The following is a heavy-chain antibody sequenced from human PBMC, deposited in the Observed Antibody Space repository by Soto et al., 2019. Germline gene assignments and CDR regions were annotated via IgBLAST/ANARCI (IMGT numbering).Heavy chain of an antibody. V-gene: IGHV3-15*07. J-gene: IGHJ4*02. D-gene: IGHD3-3*01. CDR2: IKSRADGETT. CDR1: VFSFTDNW. Sequence: EVRLVESGGGLVKPGGSLRLSCAASVFSFTDNWMHWVRQAPGKGLEWVGRIKSRADGETTDYAAPVKGRFTISRDDSRDTFYLEMNGLKREDTAMYYCITYCDFGSGKYTHWGQRIMVTVTP. CDR3: ITYCDFGSGKYTH.